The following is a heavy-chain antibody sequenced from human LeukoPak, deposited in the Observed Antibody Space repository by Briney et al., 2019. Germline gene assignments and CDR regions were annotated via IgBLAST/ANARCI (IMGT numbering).Heavy chain of an antibody. V-gene: IGHV4-59*08. CDR2: ISNSGST. CDR3: ARLGYSSSLKFDY. Sequence: PSETLSLTCTVSGGSIRSYYWSWVRQPPGKGLEWIGYISNSGSTNYNPSLKSRVTISEDTSKNQFSLKLSSVTAADTAVYYCARLGYSSSLKFDYWGQGTLATVSS. D-gene: IGHD6-13*01. CDR1: GGSIRSYY. J-gene: IGHJ4*02.